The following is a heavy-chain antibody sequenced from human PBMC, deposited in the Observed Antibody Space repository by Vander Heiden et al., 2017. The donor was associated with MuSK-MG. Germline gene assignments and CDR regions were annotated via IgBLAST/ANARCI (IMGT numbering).Heavy chain of an antibody. CDR2: IKEDGSEK. V-gene: IGHV3-7*03. CDR1: GFPFSNFW. Sequence: EVQLVESGGGLVQPGGSLRLSCAASGFPFSNFWMTWVRQAPGKGLEWVANIKEDGSEKYYVDSVEGRFTISRDNAKNSLYLQMNSLRVDDTAVYYGGKGGSYPGFWGQGTLVTVS. J-gene: IGHJ4*02. D-gene: IGHD1-26*01. CDR3: GKGGSYPGF.